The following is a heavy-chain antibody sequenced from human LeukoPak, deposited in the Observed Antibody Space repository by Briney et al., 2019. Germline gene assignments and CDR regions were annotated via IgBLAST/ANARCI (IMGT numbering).Heavy chain of an antibody. CDR2: IYYSGNT. V-gene: IGHV4-39*07. Sequence: SSETLSLTCTVSGDSISTSNSYWGWIRQPPGKGLEWIGSIYYSGNTYYNASLKSRVTISVDTSKNQFSLKLSSVTAADTAVYYCARAIYYGSGSYYNDYFDYWGQGTLVTVSS. D-gene: IGHD3-10*01. CDR1: GDSISTSNSY. J-gene: IGHJ4*02. CDR3: ARAIYYGSGSYYNDYFDY.